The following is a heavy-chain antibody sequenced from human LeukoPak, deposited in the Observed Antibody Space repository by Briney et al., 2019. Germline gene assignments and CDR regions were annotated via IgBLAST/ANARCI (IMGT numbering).Heavy chain of an antibody. D-gene: IGHD3-9*01. CDR1: GFTFSSYA. V-gene: IGHV3-30*04. J-gene: IGHJ4*02. Sequence: GGSLRLSCAASGFTFSSYAMHWVRQAPGKGLEWVAVISYDGSSKYYADSVKGRFTISRDKSKNTLYLQMNSLRAEDTAVYYCAKDYHVLRYFDWLTPDTAFDYWGQGTLVTVSS. CDR2: ISYDGSSK. CDR3: AKDYHVLRYFDWLTPDTAFDY.